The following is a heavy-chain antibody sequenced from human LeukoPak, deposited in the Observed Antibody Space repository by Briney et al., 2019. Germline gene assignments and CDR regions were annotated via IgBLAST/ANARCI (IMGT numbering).Heavy chain of an antibody. Sequence: SQTLSLTCPISVDSVSSNSAAWNWIRQSPSRALEWLGRSYYRCKWYNDYVVSVKGRITIKQDTSNNQFSLQQNYGPPDDPTLYYCARDRLRGSPYNWFDPWGQGTLVTVSS. CDR1: VDSVSSNSAA. V-gene: IGHV6-1*01. D-gene: IGHD1-26*01. CDR2: SYYRCKWYN. CDR3: ARDRLRGSPYNWFDP. J-gene: IGHJ5*02.